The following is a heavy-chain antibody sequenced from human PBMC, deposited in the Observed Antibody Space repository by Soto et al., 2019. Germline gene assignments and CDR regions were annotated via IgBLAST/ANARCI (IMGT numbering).Heavy chain of an antibody. Sequence: VQLVQSGAEVKKPGSSVKVSCKASGGTFRSYSISWVRQAPGQGLEWMGGIIPIFDITNYAQKFQGRVTITADESTSKAYMELSSLGSDDTAVYYCARPDEGGYSSNHHYYYALDVWGQGTTVTV. CDR3: ARPDEGGYSSNHHYYYALDV. V-gene: IGHV1-69*01. CDR1: GGTFRSYS. J-gene: IGHJ6*02. D-gene: IGHD3-22*01. CDR2: IIPIFDIT.